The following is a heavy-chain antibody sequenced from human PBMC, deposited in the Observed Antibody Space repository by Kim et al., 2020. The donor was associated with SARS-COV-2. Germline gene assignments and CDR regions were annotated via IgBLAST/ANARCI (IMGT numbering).Heavy chain of an antibody. J-gene: IGHJ3*02. V-gene: IGHV1-58*02. Sequence: SVKVSCKASGFTFTNSAIQWVRQARGQRLEWIGWIVVGSGNTKYAQNFQGRVSITRDMSASTAYMELNRLRSEDTAVYYCAAARGSTGFNIWGQGTMVT. CDR1: GFTFTNSA. CDR2: IVVGSGNT. D-gene: IGHD2-8*02. CDR3: AAARGSTGFNI.